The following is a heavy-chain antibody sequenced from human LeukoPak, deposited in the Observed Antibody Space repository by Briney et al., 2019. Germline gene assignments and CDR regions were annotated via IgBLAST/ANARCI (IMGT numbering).Heavy chain of an antibody. D-gene: IGHD3-10*01. V-gene: IGHV3-23*01. CDR2: ISGSGGST. J-gene: IGHJ4*02. CDR1: GFTFSSYA. Sequence: GGSLRLSCAASGFTFSSYAMSWVRQAPGKGLEWVSAISGSGGSTYYADSVKGRFTTSRDNSKNTLYLQMNSLRAEDTAVYYCAKPLGSGSIGIDYWGQGTLVTVSS. CDR3: AKPLGSGSIGIDY.